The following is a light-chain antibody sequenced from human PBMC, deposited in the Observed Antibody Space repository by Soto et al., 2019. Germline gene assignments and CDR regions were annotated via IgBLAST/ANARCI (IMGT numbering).Light chain of an antibody. J-gene: IGKJ1*01. Sequence: EIVLTQSPGTLSLSPGDRATLSCRASQSVSSNFLAWYQQKPGQAPRLLIYGASIRATGIPDRFSGSGSGNDFTVSIRRVETEYFEMYFCHQYGSSARTFGKGTKVEIK. CDR1: QSVSSNF. CDR2: GAS. V-gene: IGKV3-20*01. CDR3: HQYGSSART.